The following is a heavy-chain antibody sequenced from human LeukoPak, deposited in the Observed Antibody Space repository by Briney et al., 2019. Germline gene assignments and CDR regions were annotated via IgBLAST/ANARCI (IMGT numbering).Heavy chain of an antibody. V-gene: IGHV4-34*01. CDR2: INHSGST. D-gene: IGHD3-22*01. CDR3: ARQKFAYYYDSSGYRPHYYYYMDV. Sequence: PSETLSLTCAVYGGSFSGYYWSWIRRPPGKGLEWIGEINHSGSTNYNPSLKSRVTISVDTSKNQFSLKLSSVTAADTAVYYCARQKFAYYYDSSGYRPHYYYYMDVWGKGTTVTISS. J-gene: IGHJ6*03. CDR1: GGSFSGYY.